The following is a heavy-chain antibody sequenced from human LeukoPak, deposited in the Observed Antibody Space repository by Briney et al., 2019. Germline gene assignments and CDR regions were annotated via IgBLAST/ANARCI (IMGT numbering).Heavy chain of an antibody. V-gene: IGHV1-18*01. CDR3: ARIRGYCSGGSCPAGAFDI. J-gene: IGHJ3*02. CDR1: GYTFTSYG. Sequence: ASVKVSCKASGYTFTSYGISWVRQAPGQGLEWVGWISAYNGNTNYAQKLQGRVTMTTDTSTSTAYMELRSLRSDDTAVYYCARIRGYCSGGSCPAGAFDIWGQGTMVTVSS. CDR2: ISAYNGNT. D-gene: IGHD2-15*01.